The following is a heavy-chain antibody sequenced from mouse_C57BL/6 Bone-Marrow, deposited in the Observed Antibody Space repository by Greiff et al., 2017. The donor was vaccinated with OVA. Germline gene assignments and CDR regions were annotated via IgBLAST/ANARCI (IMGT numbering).Heavy chain of an antibody. CDR1: GFNIKDDY. CDR3: TGGYYFDY. Sequence: VQLQQSGAELVRPGASVKLSCTASGFNIKDDYMHWVKQRPEQGLEWIGWIDPENGDTEYASKFQGKATITADTSSNTAYLQLSSLTSEDTAVDYCTGGYYFDYWGQGTTLTVSS. J-gene: IGHJ2*01. V-gene: IGHV14-4*01. CDR2: IDPENGDT. D-gene: IGHD1-1*02.